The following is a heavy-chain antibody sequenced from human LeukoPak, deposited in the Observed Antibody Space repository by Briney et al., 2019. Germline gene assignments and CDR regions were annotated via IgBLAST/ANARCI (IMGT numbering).Heavy chain of an antibody. CDR3: VIGVGWQPDY. V-gene: IGHV4-59*02. CDR2: IYKIGTT. D-gene: IGHD2-15*01. Sequence: SETLSLTCTVFGDSVTGYYLNWVRQPPGKGLEWIGHIYKIGTTNYNPSLKSRLSISADTSKNQFSLKLRSVTAADTAVYYCVIGVGWQPDYWGQGALVTVSS. CDR1: GDSVTGYY. J-gene: IGHJ4*02.